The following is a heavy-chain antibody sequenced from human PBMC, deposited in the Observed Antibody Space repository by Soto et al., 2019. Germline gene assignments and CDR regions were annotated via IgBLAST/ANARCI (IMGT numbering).Heavy chain of an antibody. Sequence: PGGSLRLSCAASGFTFSSYGMHWVRQAPGKGLEWVAVISYDGSNKYYADSVKGRFTISRDNSKNTLYLQMNSLRAEDTAVYYCAKDLGPTASLYYYGMDVWGQGTTVTVSS. CDR3: AKDLGPTASLYYYGMDV. D-gene: IGHD5-18*01. V-gene: IGHV3-30*18. CDR1: GFTFSSYG. CDR2: ISYDGSNK. J-gene: IGHJ6*02.